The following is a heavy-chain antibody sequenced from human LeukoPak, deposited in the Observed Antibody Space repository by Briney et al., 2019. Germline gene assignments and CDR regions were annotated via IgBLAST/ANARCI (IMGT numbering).Heavy chain of an antibody. Sequence: GGSLRLSCAASGFPFSDAWMSWVRQAPGKGLEWVGRIESKTDSGTAEYAAPVKGRFTISRDDSKNTLYLQMNSLKTEDTAVYYCTRDEGDDYFDNWGQGTLVTVSS. J-gene: IGHJ4*02. D-gene: IGHD3-16*01. CDR2: IESKTDSGTA. CDR1: GFPFSDAW. CDR3: TRDEGDDYFDN. V-gene: IGHV3-15*04.